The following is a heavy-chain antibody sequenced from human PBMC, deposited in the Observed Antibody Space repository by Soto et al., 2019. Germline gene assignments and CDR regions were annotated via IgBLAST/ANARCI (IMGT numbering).Heavy chain of an antibody. CDR3: AKDKRSSSGYYFDY. Sequence: GGSLRLSCAASGFTFDDYTMHWVRQAPGKGLEWVSLISWDGGSTYYADSVKGRFTISRDNSKNSLYLQMNSLRTEDTALYYCAKDKRSSSGYYFDYWGQGTLVTVSS. CDR1: GFTFDDYT. D-gene: IGHD6-6*01. CDR2: ISWDGGST. J-gene: IGHJ4*02. V-gene: IGHV3-43*01.